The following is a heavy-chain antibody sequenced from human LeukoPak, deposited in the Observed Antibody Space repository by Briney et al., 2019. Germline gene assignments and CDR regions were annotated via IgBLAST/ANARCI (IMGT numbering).Heavy chain of an antibody. J-gene: IGHJ4*02. CDR2: VSFDGRNK. Sequence: PGGSLRLSCAASEITFSGYGIHWVRQAPGKGLEWVAAVSFDGRNKHYTDSVKGRFTVSRDNFKNTLYLQMNSLRAEDTALYYCARKLWHRNDCWGQGTLATVSS. CDR1: EITFSGYG. V-gene: IGHV3-30*04. CDR3: ARKLWHRNDC. D-gene: IGHD3-16*01.